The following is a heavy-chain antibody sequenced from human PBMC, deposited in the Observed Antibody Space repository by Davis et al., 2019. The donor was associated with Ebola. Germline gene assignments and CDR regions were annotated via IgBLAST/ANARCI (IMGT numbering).Heavy chain of an antibody. D-gene: IGHD2-21*01. J-gene: IGHJ6*02. CDR2: INAGNGNT. V-gene: IGHV1-3*01. CDR3: ARERHMIAYYYYYGMDV. CDR1: GYTFTSYA. Sequence: ASVKVSCKASGYTFTSYAMHWVRQAPGQRLEWMGWINAGNGNTKYSQKFQGRVTITRDTSASTAYMELSSLRSEDTAVYYCARERHMIAYYYYYGMDVWDQGTTVTVSS.